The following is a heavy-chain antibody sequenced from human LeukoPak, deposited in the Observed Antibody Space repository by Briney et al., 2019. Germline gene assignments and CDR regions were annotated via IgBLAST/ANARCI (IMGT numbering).Heavy chain of an antibody. Sequence: GGSLRLSCAASGFTFDDYAMHWVRQAPGKGLEWVSGISWNSGSIGYADSVKGRFTISRDNAKNSLYLQMNSLRAGDTALYYCAKDHYDSSGSYGMDVWGQGTTVTVSS. CDR2: ISWNSGSI. V-gene: IGHV3-9*01. J-gene: IGHJ6*02. D-gene: IGHD3-22*01. CDR1: GFTFDDYA. CDR3: AKDHYDSSGSYGMDV.